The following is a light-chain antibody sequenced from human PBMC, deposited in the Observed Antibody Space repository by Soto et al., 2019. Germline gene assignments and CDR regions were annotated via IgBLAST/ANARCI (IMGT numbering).Light chain of an antibody. CDR2: AAY. CDR1: QSISSY. J-gene: IGKJ1*01. V-gene: IGKV1-39*01. CDR3: KKYNSFSRK. Sequence: DIQMTQSPSSLSASVVERVTITFRASQSISSYLNWYQQKPGKATKLMIYAAYSLQSGVTSRFSGSGSGTDFTLTIRSLQPDDFATYYCKKYNSFSRKFGKGTKVDIK.